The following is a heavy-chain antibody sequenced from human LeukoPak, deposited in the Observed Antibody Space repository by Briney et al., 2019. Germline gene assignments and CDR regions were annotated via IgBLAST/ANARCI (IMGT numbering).Heavy chain of an antibody. D-gene: IGHD5-24*01. CDR1: GFTFSSYW. CDR2: INTDGSST. CDR3: AKAGATINYGDY. V-gene: IGHV3-74*01. Sequence: GGSLRLSCAASGFTFSSYWMHWVRQAPGKGLVWVSRINTDGSSTAYADSVKGRFTISRDNAENTLYLQMNSLRAEDTAVYYCAKAGATINYGDYWGQGTLVTVSS. J-gene: IGHJ4*02.